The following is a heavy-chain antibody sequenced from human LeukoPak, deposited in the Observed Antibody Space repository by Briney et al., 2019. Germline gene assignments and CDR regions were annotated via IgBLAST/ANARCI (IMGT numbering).Heavy chain of an antibody. V-gene: IGHV1-18*01. J-gene: IGHJ4*02. CDR2: ISAYNGNT. CDR1: GYTFTIYG. Sequence: GAAVKVSCKASGYTFTIYGIIWVRQAPGQGLEWMGWISAYNGNTDYSQNLQGRVTMTTDTSTNTAYMELRSLRSEETAVYYCARDLTYWGQGTLVTVSS. CDR3: ARDLTY.